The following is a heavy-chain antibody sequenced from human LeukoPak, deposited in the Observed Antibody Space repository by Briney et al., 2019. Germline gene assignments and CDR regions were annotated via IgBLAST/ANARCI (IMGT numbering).Heavy chain of an antibody. V-gene: IGHV4-34*01. D-gene: IGHD2-15*01. CDR1: SGSFSGYY. CDR2: INHSGST. CDR3: ARDCSGGSCYDY. J-gene: IGHJ4*02. Sequence: SETLSLTCAVYSGSFSGYYWSWIRQPPGKGLEWIGEINHSGSTNYNPSLKSRVTISVDTSKNQFSLKLSSVTAADTAVYYCARDCSGGSCYDYWGQGTLVTVSS.